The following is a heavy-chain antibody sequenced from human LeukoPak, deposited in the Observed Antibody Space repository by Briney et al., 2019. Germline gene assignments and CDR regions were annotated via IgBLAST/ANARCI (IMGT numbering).Heavy chain of an antibody. V-gene: IGHV1-3*01. Sequence: ASVKVSCKTSGYIFTTYAIHWVRQAPGRGLEWMGLINADDGNTRYSQRFQGRVTMTEDTSTDTAYMELSSLRSEDTAVYYCATQGIVVVDHVTFDYWGQGTLVTVSS. CDR3: ATQGIVVVDHVTFDY. J-gene: IGHJ4*02. CDR2: INADDGNT. D-gene: IGHD3-22*01. CDR1: GYIFTTYA.